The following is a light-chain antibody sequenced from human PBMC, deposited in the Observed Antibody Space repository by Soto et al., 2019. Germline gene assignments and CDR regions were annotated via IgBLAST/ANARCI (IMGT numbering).Light chain of an antibody. V-gene: IGKV1-5*03. CDR3: HQHGGTLET. CDR2: KAS. CDR1: QTISSW. J-gene: IGKJ1*01. Sequence: DMTMTQSPTSLYASVGDSVTITCRASQTISSWLAWYQQKPGKAPKLLIYKASTLKSGIPDRFSGSGSGTDFLLTISGLEPADSGTYLCHQHGGTLETFCLGTKVDIK.